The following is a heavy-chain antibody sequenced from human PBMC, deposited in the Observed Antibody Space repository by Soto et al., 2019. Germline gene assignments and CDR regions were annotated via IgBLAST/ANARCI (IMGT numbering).Heavy chain of an antibody. Sequence: SETLSLTCGVSGGSLSGATYSWNWIRQPXGXGLEXIXXXXXXGTTYYNPSLKSRVTISIDVSKNQFSLSLRSLTAADTAVYYCARSREFDYWSQGTLVTVS. CDR2: XXXXGTT. J-gene: IGHJ4*02. CDR1: GGSLSGATYS. V-gene: IGHV4-30-2*01. CDR3: ARSREFDY.